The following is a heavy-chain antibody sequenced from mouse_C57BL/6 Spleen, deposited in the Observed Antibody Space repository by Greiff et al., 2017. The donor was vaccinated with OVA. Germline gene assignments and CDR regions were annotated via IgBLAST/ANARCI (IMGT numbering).Heavy chain of an antibody. J-gene: IGHJ2*01. CDR1: GFTFSSYA. Sequence: DVMLVESGEGLVKPGGSLKLSCAASGFTFSSYAMSWVRQTPEKRLEWVAYISSGGDYIYYADTVKGRFTISRDNARNTLYLQMSSLKSEDTAMYYCTREAIFFDYWGQGTTLTVSS. V-gene: IGHV5-9-1*02. CDR2: ISSGGDYI. CDR3: TREAIFFDY.